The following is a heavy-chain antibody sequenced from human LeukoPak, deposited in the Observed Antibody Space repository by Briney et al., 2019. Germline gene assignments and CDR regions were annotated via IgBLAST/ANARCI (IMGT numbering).Heavy chain of an antibody. CDR1: GFTFTNYA. V-gene: IGHV3-30*04. J-gene: IGHJ2*01. CDR3: AKNNDYGGSYWYFDL. D-gene: IGHD4-23*01. Sequence: GRSLRLSCAASGFTFTNYAMHWVRQAPGKGLEWVAVISYDETNKYYEDSVKGRFTISRDSSKNTLYLQMSSLRGEDTAVYYCAKNNDYGGSYWYFDLWGRGTLVTVSS. CDR2: ISYDETNK.